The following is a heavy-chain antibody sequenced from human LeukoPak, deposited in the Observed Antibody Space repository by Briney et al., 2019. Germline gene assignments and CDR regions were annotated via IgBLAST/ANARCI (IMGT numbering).Heavy chain of an antibody. D-gene: IGHD5-18*01. Sequence: SVKVSCKASGGTFSSYAISWVRQAPGQGVEWMGGIIPIFGTANYAQKFQGRVTITADESTSTAYMELSSLRSEDAAVYYCARGWDTAKSAFDIWGQGTMVTVSS. CDR3: ARGWDTAKSAFDI. CDR2: IIPIFGTA. CDR1: GGTFSSYA. V-gene: IGHV1-69*13. J-gene: IGHJ3*02.